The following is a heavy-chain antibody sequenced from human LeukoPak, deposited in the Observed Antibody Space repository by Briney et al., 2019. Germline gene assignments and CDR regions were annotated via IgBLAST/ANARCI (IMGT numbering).Heavy chain of an antibody. CDR3: AKDGRGVDYFGY. J-gene: IGHJ4*02. D-gene: IGHD2-8*01. CDR2: ISGSGGST. Sequence: GGSLRLSCAASGFTFSNYAMGWVRQAPGKGLEWVSSISGSGGSTYYADSVKGRFTISRDNSKNTLSLQINSLRAEDTAVYYCAKDGRGVDYFGYWGQGTLVTVSS. CDR1: GFTFSNYA. V-gene: IGHV3-23*01.